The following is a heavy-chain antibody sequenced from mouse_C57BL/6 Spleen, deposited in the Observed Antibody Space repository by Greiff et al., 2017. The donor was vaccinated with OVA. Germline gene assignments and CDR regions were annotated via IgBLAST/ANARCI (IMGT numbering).Heavy chain of an antibody. CDR2: ISSGGSYT. CDR3: ARQPYYYGSSYYAMDY. CDR1: GFTFSSYG. Sequence: EVMLVESGGDLVKPGGSLKLSCAASGFTFSSYGMSWVRQTPDKRLEWVATISSGGSYTYYPDSVKGRFTISRDNAKNTLYLQMSSLKSEDTAMYYCARQPYYYGSSYYAMDYWGQGTSVTVSS. V-gene: IGHV5-6*02. J-gene: IGHJ4*01. D-gene: IGHD1-1*01.